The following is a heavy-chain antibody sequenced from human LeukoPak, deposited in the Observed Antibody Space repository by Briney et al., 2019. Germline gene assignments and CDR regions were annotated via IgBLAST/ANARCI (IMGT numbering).Heavy chain of an antibody. CDR2: IYTSGST. J-gene: IGHJ3*02. CDR3: ARALVYNYYDRGDGAFDI. D-gene: IGHD3-22*01. CDR1: GGSISSGSYY. Sequence: SQPLSLTCTVSGGSISSGSYYWSWIRQPAGKGLEWIGRIYTSGSTNYNPSLKSRVTISVDTSKNQFSLKLSSVTAADTAVYYCARALVYNYYDRGDGAFDIWGQGTMVTVSS. V-gene: IGHV4-61*02.